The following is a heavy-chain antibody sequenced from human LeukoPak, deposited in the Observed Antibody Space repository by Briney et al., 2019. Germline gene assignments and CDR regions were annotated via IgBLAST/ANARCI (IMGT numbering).Heavy chain of an antibody. CDR2: ITPSGGIT. Sequence: SVKVSCKASGYTFTNYYLHWVRQAPGQGLEWMGIITPSGGITSYAQKLQGRVTMTRDTSTSTVYMELSSLRSEDTAVYYCARSVEDLHPLDYWGQGTLVTVSS. CDR1: GYTFTNYY. V-gene: IGHV1-46*01. CDR3: ARSVEDLHPLDY. J-gene: IGHJ4*02. D-gene: IGHD3-10*01.